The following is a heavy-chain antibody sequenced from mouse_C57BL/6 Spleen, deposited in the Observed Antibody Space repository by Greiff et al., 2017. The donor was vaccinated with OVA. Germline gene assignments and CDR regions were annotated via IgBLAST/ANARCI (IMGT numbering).Heavy chain of an antibody. CDR2: FYPGSGSI. D-gene: IGHD2-4*01. V-gene: IGHV1-62-2*01. CDR1: GYTFTEYT. Sequence: VKVVESGAELVKPGASVKLSCKASGYTFTEYTIHWVKQRSGQGLEWIGWFYPGSGSIKYNEKFKDKATLTADKSSSTVYMELSRLSSEDSAVYFCARHLYDYDTDYYAMDYWGQGTSVTVSS. CDR3: ARHLYDYDTDYYAMDY. J-gene: IGHJ4*01.